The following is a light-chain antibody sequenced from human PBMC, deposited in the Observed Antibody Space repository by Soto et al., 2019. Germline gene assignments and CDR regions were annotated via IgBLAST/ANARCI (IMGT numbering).Light chain of an antibody. CDR2: AAS. CDR1: QGIIDY. CDR3: QKYDTAPQT. Sequence: DIQMTQSPSSLSASVGDRVTITCRASQGIIDYLAWYQQKPGKPPKLLICAASTLHSGVPSRFSGSGAGTDFTLTISSLQPEDVATYYCQKYDTAPQTFGPGTRVDIK. J-gene: IGKJ1*01. V-gene: IGKV1-27*01.